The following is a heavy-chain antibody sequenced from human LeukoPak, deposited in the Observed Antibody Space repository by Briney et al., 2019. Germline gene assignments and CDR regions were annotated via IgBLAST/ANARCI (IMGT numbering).Heavy chain of an antibody. CDR2: IWYDGSNK. Sequence: GGSLRLSCAASGFTFSSYGMHWVRQAPGKGLGWVTVIWYDGSNKYYADSVKGRFTISRDNSKNPLYLQMNSLRAEDTAVYYCGPDDYGDYVPPWLGGQGTLVTVSS. J-gene: IGHJ4*02. V-gene: IGHV3-33*01. CDR1: GFTFSSYG. CDR3: GPDDYGDYVPPWL. D-gene: IGHD4-17*01.